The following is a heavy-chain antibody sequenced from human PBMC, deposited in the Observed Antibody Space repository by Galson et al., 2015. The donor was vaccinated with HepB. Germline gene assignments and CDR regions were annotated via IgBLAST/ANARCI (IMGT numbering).Heavy chain of an antibody. D-gene: IGHD1-1*01. CDR3: ARGNRQLEPYFDY. V-gene: IGHV4-59*01. J-gene: IGHJ4*02. Sequence: ETLSLTCSVSGGSISSFYWSWIRQPPGKGLEWIGYIYSSGITTHNPSLKSRVTTSLDTSKNQFSLKVRSVTAADTAIYYCARGNRQLEPYFDYWGQGTLVTVSS. CDR2: IYSSGIT. CDR1: GGSISSFY.